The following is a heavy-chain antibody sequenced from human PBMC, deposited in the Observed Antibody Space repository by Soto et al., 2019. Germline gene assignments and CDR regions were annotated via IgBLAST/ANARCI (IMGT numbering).Heavy chain of an antibody. Sequence: SVKVSCKASGGTFSSYAISWVRQAPGQGLEWMGGIIPIFGTANYAQKFQGRVTITADKATSTAYMELSSLRSEDTAVYYCARSGYDYDYYYGMDVWGQGTTVTVSS. J-gene: IGHJ6*02. CDR2: IIPIFGTA. D-gene: IGHD5-12*01. V-gene: IGHV1-69*06. CDR1: GGTFSSYA. CDR3: ARSGYDYDYYYGMDV.